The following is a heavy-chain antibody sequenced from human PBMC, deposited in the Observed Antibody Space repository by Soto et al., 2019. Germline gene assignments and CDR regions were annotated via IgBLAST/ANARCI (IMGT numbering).Heavy chain of an antibody. CDR3: ARLGARLGVYY. V-gene: IGHV4-39*01. J-gene: IGHJ4*02. D-gene: IGHD3-16*01. CDR1: GGSISSSSYY. Sequence: QLQLQESGPGLVKPSETLSLTCTVSGGSISSSSYYWGWIRQPPGKGLEWIGSIYYSGSTYYNPSLKSRVTISVDTSKNQFSLKLSSVTAADTAVYYCARLGARLGVYYWGQGTLVTVSS. CDR2: IYYSGST.